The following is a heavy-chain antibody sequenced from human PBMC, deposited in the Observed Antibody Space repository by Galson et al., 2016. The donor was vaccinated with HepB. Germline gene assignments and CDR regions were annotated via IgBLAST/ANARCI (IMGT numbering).Heavy chain of an antibody. CDR3: AMSRYRAGAVDY. J-gene: IGHJ4*02. CDR2: IYYSGIT. V-gene: IGHV4-59*01. CDR1: GDSIRSYT. Sequence: SETLSLTCFVSGDSIRSYTWNWIRQHPGKGLEWIGNIYYSGITRYIPSLKSRLTVSFDATKNQISLQLTSVTAADTAMYYCAMSRYRAGAVDYWGPGTLVTVSS. D-gene: IGHD6-19*01.